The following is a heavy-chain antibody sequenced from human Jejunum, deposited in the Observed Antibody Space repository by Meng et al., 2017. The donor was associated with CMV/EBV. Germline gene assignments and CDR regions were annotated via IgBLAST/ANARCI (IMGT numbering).Heavy chain of an antibody. J-gene: IGHJ4*02. Sequence: SVFTFRNYWMFWVRPAPGKGLEWVATIKADGTQEHYVDSVKGRFTLSRDNAKNSLYLQMNSLRVEDTALYYCVKDINSGFYFTYWGQGTLVTVSS. D-gene: IGHD1-26*01. CDR1: VFTFRNYW. CDR3: VKDINSGFYFTY. CDR2: IKADGTQE. V-gene: IGHV3-7*01.